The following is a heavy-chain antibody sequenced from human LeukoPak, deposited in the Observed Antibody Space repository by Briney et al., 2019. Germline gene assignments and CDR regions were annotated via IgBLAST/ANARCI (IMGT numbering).Heavy chain of an antibody. CDR3: ARLFSGWLYYFDY. Sequence: SVKVSCKASGGTFSSYAISWVRQAPGQGLEWVGGIIPIFGTANYAQKFQGRVTITADESTSTAYMELSSLRSEDTAVYYCARLFSGWLYYFDYWGQGTLVTVSS. CDR1: GGTFSSYA. CDR2: IIPIFGTA. V-gene: IGHV1-69*13. J-gene: IGHJ4*02. D-gene: IGHD6-19*01.